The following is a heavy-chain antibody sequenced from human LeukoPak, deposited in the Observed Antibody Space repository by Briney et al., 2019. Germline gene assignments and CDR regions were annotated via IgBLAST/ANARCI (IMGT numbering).Heavy chain of an antibody. CDR1: TYTFTGYY. V-gene: IGHV1-2*02. CDR3: ARGRSVNYYGQDY. D-gene: IGHD3-10*01. Sequence: RASVKVSCKASTYTFTGYYMHWVRQAPGQGLEWMGWINPDSGDPIYAQKFQGRVTMTRDTSISTAYMELTRLTSDDTAVYYCARGRSVNYYGQDYWGQGTLVTVSS. CDR2: INPDSGDP. J-gene: IGHJ4*02.